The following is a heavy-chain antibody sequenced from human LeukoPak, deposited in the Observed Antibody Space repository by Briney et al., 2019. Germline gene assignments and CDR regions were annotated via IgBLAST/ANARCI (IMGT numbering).Heavy chain of an antibody. J-gene: IGHJ4*02. Sequence: PSETLSLTCAVSGGSFSGFYWSWVRQPPGKGLEWIGEINHSGSTNYSPSLKSRVTISVDTSKSHFSLRLDSVTAADTAVYYCARQHYGDNSAFDYWGQGTLVTVSS. CDR3: ARQHYGDNSAFDY. D-gene: IGHD4-23*01. CDR2: INHSGST. V-gene: IGHV4-34*01. CDR1: GGSFSGFY.